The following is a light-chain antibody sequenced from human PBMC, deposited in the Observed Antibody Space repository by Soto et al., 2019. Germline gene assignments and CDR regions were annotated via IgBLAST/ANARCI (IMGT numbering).Light chain of an antibody. V-gene: IGKV3-20*01. CDR1: QSVSNNY. Sequence: EVVLTQSPGTLSLSPGERATLSCRASQSVSNNYFAWYQQKPGQAPRLLIFGSSDRATGIPDRFSGSGSGLAFTLTISRLEPAVFAVDSWQQDVISPPYTFGQGTKLEIK. CDR3: QQDVISPPYT. CDR2: GSS. J-gene: IGKJ2*01.